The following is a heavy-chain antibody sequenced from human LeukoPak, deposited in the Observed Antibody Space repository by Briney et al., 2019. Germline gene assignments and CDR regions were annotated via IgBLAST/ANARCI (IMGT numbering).Heavy chain of an antibody. CDR1: GGSFSGYY. D-gene: IGHD2-8*01. CDR3: ARHVWRIFHVDY. J-gene: IGHJ4*02. Sequence: PSETLSLTCAVYGGSFSGYYWSWIRQPPGKGLEWIGEINDSGRSNYKSSLKSRVTISEDTSKNQFSLKLSSVTAADTAVYYCARHVWRIFHVDYWGQGTLVTISS. CDR2: INDSGRS. V-gene: IGHV4-34*01.